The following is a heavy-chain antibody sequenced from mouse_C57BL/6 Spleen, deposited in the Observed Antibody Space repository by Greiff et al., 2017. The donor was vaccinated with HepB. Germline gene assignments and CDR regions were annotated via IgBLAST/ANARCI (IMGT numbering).Heavy chain of an antibody. CDR3: ERDYYGSSYRFAY. J-gene: IGHJ3*01. CDR2: IYPRSGNT. Sequence: QVQLKESGAELARPGASVKLSCKASGYTFTSYGISWVKQRTGQGLEWIGEIYPRSGNTYYNEKFKGKATLTADKSSSTAYMELRSLTSEDSAVFFCERDYYGSSYRFAYWGQGTLVTVSA. V-gene: IGHV1-81*01. D-gene: IGHD1-1*01. CDR1: GYTFTSYG.